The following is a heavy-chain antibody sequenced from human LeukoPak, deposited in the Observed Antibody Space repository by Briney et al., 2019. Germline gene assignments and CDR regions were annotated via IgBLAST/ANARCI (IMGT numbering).Heavy chain of an antibody. D-gene: IGHD6-13*01. CDR1: GYTFTSYY. Sequence: ASVKVSCKASGYTFTSYYMHWVRQAPGQGLEWMGIINPSGGSTSYAQKFQGRVTMTRDTSTSTVYMELSSLRSEDTAVYYCARDFGEQQLVHAFDIWGQGTMVTVSS. V-gene: IGHV1-46*01. CDR3: ARDFGEQQLVHAFDI. J-gene: IGHJ3*02. CDR2: INPSGGST.